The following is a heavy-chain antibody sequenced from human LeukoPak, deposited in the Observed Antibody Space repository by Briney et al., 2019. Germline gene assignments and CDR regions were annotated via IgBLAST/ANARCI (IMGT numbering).Heavy chain of an antibody. D-gene: IGHD3-3*01. CDR2: IYSSGST. J-gene: IGHJ4*02. Sequence: KPSETLSLTCTVSGGSISSYYWSWIRQPAGKGLEWIGRIYSSGSTNYSPSLKSRVTMSVDTSKNQFSLRLTSVTAADAAVYYCARDLGFWSGPDYWGQGTLVTVSS. CDR3: ARDLGFWSGPDY. CDR1: GGSISSYY. V-gene: IGHV4-4*07.